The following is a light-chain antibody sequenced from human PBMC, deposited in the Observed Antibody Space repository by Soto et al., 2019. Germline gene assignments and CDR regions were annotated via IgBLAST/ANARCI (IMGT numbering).Light chain of an antibody. V-gene: IGKV1-6*01. CDR1: QGIRND. Sequence: AIQMTQSPSSLSASVGDRVTITCRASQGIRNDLGWYQQKPGKAPKLLIYGASSLQSDVPSRFSGSGSGTDFTLTISSLQPEDFTTYYCLQDDSYPLTFGGGTKVEIK. CDR3: LQDDSYPLT. CDR2: GAS. J-gene: IGKJ4*01.